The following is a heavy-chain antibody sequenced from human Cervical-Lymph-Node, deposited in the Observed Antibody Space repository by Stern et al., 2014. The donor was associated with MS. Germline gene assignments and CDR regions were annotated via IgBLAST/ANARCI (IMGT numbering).Heavy chain of an antibody. CDR1: GFSLSNARMG. J-gene: IGHJ2*01. Sequence: QVTLKESGPVLVKPTETLTLTCTVSGFSLSNARMGVSWIRQPPGKALEWLAHIFSNDEKSYSPSLKSMLTIAKDPSKSQVVLTMTNMDPVDTATYYCARIPPGYSVAWDWYFDLWGRGTLVTVSS. CDR2: IFSNDEK. CDR3: ARIPPGYSVAWDWYFDL. D-gene: IGHD6-13*01. V-gene: IGHV2-26*01.